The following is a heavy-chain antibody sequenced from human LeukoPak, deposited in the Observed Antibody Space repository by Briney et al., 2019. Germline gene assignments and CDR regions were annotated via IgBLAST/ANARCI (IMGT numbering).Heavy chain of an antibody. CDR3: VRTEVSSGSEDY. J-gene: IGHJ4*02. Sequence: SETLSLTCTVSGGSISSYYWSWIRQPAGKGLEWIGRIYTSGSTNYNPSLKSRVTMSVDTSKNQFSLTLSSVTAADTAVYYCVRTEVSSGSEDYWGQGTLVTVSS. CDR2: IYTSGST. D-gene: IGHD6-19*01. CDR1: GGSISSYY. V-gene: IGHV4-4*07.